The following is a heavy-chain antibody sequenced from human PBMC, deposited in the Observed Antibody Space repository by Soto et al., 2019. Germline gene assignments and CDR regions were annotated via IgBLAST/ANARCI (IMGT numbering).Heavy chain of an antibody. Sequence: SENLSLTCTVSGGSISSYYWSCIRKPPGKGLEWIGCIYYSGSTNYNPSLKSRVTISVDTSKHQFSRKLSSVTAADTAVYYCATAGPVAGFPLYYDYGMDVWGQGTTVT. CDR2: IYYSGST. CDR1: GGSISSYY. CDR3: ATAGPVAGFPLYYDYGMDV. V-gene: IGHV4-59*01. D-gene: IGHD6-19*01. J-gene: IGHJ6*02.